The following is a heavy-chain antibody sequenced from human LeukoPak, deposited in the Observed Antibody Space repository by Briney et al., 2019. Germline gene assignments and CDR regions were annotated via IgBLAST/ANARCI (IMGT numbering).Heavy chain of an antibody. Sequence: PSETLSLTCTVSGYSISSGYYWGWIRQPPGKGLEWIGSIYHSGSTYYNPSLKSRVTISVDTSKNQFSLKLSSVTAADTAVYYCARRAMRYSSSWQRVEGALDIWGQGTMVTVSS. V-gene: IGHV4-38-2*02. CDR3: ARRAMRYSSSWQRVEGALDI. D-gene: IGHD6-13*01. CDR2: IYHSGST. CDR1: GYSISSGYY. J-gene: IGHJ3*02.